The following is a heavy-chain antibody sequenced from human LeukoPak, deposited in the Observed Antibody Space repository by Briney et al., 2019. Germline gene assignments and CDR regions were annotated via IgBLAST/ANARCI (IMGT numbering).Heavy chain of an antibody. CDR1: GGSINSGGYY. J-gene: IGHJ4*02. Sequence: PSETLSLTCTVSGGSINSGGYYWSWIRQHPGEGLEWIGYIYYSGSTYYNPSLKSRVTISADTSKNQFSLRLLSVTAADTAVYYCAKGDGGVTGFDYWGQGTLVTVSS. CDR3: AKGDGGVTGFDY. CDR2: IYYSGST. V-gene: IGHV4-31*03. D-gene: IGHD2-8*02.